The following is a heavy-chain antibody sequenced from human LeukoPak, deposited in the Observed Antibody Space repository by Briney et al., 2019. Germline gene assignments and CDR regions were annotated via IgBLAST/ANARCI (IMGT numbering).Heavy chain of an antibody. CDR1: GFTFTSYL. CDR3: TRGSGAERRYFDL. V-gene: IGHV3-74*01. Sequence: GGSLRLSCVASGFTFTSYLMDWGRQAPGKGLVWVSRIEGDGGNPSYADSVKGRFTISRDNANNTLYLQMNSLRAEDTAVYYCTRGSGAERRYFDLWGRGTLVTVSS. J-gene: IGHJ2*01. CDR2: IEGDGGNP. D-gene: IGHD7-27*01.